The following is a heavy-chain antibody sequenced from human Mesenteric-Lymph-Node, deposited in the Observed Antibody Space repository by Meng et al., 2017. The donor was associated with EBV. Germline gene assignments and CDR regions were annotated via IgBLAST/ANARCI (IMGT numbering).Heavy chain of an antibody. CDR3: VRDRDSGTYYRLDY. J-gene: IGHJ4*02. V-gene: IGHV3-33*01. CDR1: GFSLTSYG. CDR2: IWYDGTNK. Sequence: LSESGRGVSQPGRSLNLPCAAPGFSLTSYGMHWVRQAPGKGLEWVAIIWYDGTNKFYADSVKGRFTISRDNSKNTLYLKMNSLRAEDTAVYYCVRDRDSGTYYRLDYWGQGTLVTVSS. D-gene: IGHD1-26*01.